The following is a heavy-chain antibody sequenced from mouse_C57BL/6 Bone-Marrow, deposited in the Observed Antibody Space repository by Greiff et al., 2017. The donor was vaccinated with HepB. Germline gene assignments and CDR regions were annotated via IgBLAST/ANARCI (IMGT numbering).Heavy chain of an antibody. D-gene: IGHD4-1*01. CDR1: GFTFSDYY. CDR2: INYDGSST. V-gene: IGHV5-16*01. J-gene: IGHJ2*01. CDR3: ARDLGLDY. Sequence: EVKLVESAGGLVQPGSSMKLSCTASGFTFSDYYMAWVRQVPEKGLEWVANINYDGSSTYYLDSLKSRFIISRDNAKNILYLQMSSLKSEDTATYYCARDLGLDYWGQGTTLTVSS.